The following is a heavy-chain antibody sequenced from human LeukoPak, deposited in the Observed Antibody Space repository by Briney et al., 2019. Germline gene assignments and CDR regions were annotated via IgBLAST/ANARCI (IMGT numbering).Heavy chain of an antibody. CDR3: ARDLWIVVVPAALPLGMDV. J-gene: IGHJ6*02. CDR1: GYTFTSYG. V-gene: IGHV1-18*01. CDR2: ISAYNGNT. Sequence: ASVTVSCKASGYTFTSYGISWVRQAPGQGLEWMGWISAYNGNTNYAQKLQGRVTMTTDTSTSTAYMELRSLRSDDTAVYYCARDLWIVVVPAALPLGMDVWGQGTTVTVSS. D-gene: IGHD2-2*01.